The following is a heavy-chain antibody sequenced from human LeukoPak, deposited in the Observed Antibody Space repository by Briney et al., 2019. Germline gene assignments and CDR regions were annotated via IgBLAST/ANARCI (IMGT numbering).Heavy chain of an antibody. CDR3: ARDRGSFLNWFDP. CDR1: GFTFSNSG. Sequence: GGSLRLSCAASGFTFSNSGMHWVRQSPSKGLEWVALISSNGSHKYYAATVKGRFSISRDNSKNTLYLQMNSLRAEHTAVYYCARDRGSFLNWFDPWGQGSLVTVSS. V-gene: IGHV3-30*03. J-gene: IGHJ5*02. CDR2: ISSNGSHK.